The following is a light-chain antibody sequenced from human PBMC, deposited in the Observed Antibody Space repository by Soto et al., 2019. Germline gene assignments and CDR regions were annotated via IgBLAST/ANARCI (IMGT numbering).Light chain of an antibody. Sequence: QSALTQPASLSGSPGQSITISCTGTSSDIGAYDYVSWFQQHPRKAPKLMISEVNNRPSGVSSLFAGAKSGNTAYLTISGLQVEYEAEYFCCSFTTTSPHVFGTGTKVTVL. J-gene: IGLJ1*01. CDR1: SSDIGAYDY. CDR3: CSFTTTSPHV. V-gene: IGLV2-14*01. CDR2: EVN.